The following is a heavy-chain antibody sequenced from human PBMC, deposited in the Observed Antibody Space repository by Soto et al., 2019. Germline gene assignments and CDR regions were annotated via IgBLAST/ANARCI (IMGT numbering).Heavy chain of an antibody. CDR3: AGMPYTSGLRFDP. V-gene: IGHV4-30-2*01. Sequence: SETLSLTCNVSVDSYSISTYSWSWIRQPPGKALQWIGFIYQSGVTSYNPSLASRVSISLDRSNNQCSLKLKSVTAADTAVYFCAGMPYTSGLRFDPWGQGTRVTSPQ. CDR1: VDSYSISTYS. J-gene: IGHJ5*02. D-gene: IGHD6-19*01. CDR2: IYQSGVT.